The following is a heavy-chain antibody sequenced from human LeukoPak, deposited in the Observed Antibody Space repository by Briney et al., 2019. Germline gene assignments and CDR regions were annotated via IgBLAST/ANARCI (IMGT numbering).Heavy chain of an antibody. CDR1: GFTFSSYA. J-gene: IGHJ4*02. V-gene: IGHV3-23*01. CDR2: ISGSGGST. D-gene: IGHD3-10*01. Sequence: GGSLRLSCAASGFTFSSYAMSWVRQAPGKGLEWVSGISGSGGSTYYADSVKGRFTISRDNSKNTLYLQMNSLRAEDTAVYYCAKPPLTLVRGVIIGLGDPHWGQGTLVTVSS. CDR3: AKPPLTLVRGVIIGLGDPH.